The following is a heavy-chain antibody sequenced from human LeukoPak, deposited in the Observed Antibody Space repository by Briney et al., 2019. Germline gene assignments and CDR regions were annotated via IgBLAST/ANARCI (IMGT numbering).Heavy chain of an antibody. CDR2: ISYDGSNK. CDR1: GFTFSSYA. V-gene: IGHV3-30*04. CDR3: ASGSYYLFDY. J-gene: IGHJ4*02. D-gene: IGHD1-26*01. Sequence: GGSLRLSCAASGFTFSSYAMHWVRQAPGKGLEWVAVISYDGSNKYYADSVKGRFTISRDNSKNTLYLQMNSLRAEDTAVYYCASGSYYLFDYWGQGTLVTASS.